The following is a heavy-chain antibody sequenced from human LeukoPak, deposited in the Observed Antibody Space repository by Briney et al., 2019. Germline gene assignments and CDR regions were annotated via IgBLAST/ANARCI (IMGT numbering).Heavy chain of an antibody. V-gene: IGHV4-31*03. CDR1: GDSISSGGYY. D-gene: IGHD5-12*01. CDR3: ARVRSGYDVTLGY. J-gene: IGHJ4*02. CDR2: IYYSGST. Sequence: SETLSLTCSVSGDSISSGGYYWSWIRQHPGKGLEWIGYIYYSGSTYYNPSLKSRVTISVDTSNNKFSLRLNSVTAADTAVYYCARVRSGYDVTLGYSGQGNLVTVSS.